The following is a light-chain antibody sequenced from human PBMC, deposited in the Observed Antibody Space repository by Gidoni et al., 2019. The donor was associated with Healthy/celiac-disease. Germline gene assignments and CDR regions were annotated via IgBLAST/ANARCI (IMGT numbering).Light chain of an antibody. V-gene: IGKV1-39*01. CDR1: QSISSY. Sequence: DIQMTQSPSSLSASVGDRVTITCRASQSISSYLNWYQQKPGKAPKLLIYAASSLQSGVPSRFSGSGSVTDFTLTISSRQPEDFANDYCQQSYSTPITFGQGTRLEIK. J-gene: IGKJ5*01. CDR2: AAS. CDR3: QQSYSTPIT.